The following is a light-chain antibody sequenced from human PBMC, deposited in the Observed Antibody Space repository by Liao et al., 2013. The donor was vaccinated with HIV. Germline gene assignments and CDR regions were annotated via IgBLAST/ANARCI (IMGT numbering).Light chain of an antibody. CDR3: QVWDSSSACVV. V-gene: IGLV3-21*04. Sequence: SYVLTQPPSVSVAPGKTATITCGGNNIGSKSLHWYQQKPGQAPVLVIYNDSDRPSGIPERFSGSNSGNTATLTISRVEAGDEADYYCQVWDSSSACVVFGGGTKLTVL. J-gene: IGLJ2*01. CDR1: NIGSKS. CDR2: NDS.